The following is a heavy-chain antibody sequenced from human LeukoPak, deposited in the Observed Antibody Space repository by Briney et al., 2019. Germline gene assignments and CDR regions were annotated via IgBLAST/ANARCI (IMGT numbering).Heavy chain of an antibody. Sequence: SETLSLTCTVSGYSISSGYYWGWIRQPPGKGLEWIGYIYYSGSTNYNPSLKSRVTMSVDTSKNQFSLKLSSVTAADTAVYYCARHASTMVRGVIITYWFDPWGQGTLVTVSS. V-gene: IGHV4-59*08. CDR2: IYYSGST. CDR1: GYSISSGYY. CDR3: ARHASTMVRGVIITYWFDP. J-gene: IGHJ5*02. D-gene: IGHD3-10*01.